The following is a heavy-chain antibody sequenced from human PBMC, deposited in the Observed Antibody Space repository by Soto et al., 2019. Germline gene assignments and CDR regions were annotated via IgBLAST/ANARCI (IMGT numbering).Heavy chain of an antibody. CDR1: GDSVSSNSAA. CDR3: ASLTAMASDYYYYYGMDV. V-gene: IGHV6-1*01. Sequence: SQTLSLTCAISGDSVSSNSAAWNWIRQSPSRGLEWLGRTYYRSKWYNDYAVSVKSRITINPDKSKNPFSLQLNSVTPEDTAVYYCASLTAMASDYYYYYGMDVWGQGTTVTVSS. D-gene: IGHD5-18*01. CDR2: TYYRSKWYN. J-gene: IGHJ6*02.